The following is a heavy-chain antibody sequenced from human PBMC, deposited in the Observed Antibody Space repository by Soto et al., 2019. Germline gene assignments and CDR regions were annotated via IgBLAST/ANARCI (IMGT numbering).Heavy chain of an antibody. CDR1: GFTFSSYW. CDR2: IKQDGSEK. J-gene: IGHJ6*02. D-gene: IGHD3-22*01. V-gene: IGHV3-7*05. Sequence: GGSLRLSCAASGFTFSSYWMSWVRQAPGKGLEWVANIKQDGSEKYYVDSVKGRFTISRDNAKNSLYLQMNSLRAEDTAVYYCARGRHYYDSSGYLDYYYGMDVWGQGTTVTVSS. CDR3: ARGRHYYDSSGYLDYYYGMDV.